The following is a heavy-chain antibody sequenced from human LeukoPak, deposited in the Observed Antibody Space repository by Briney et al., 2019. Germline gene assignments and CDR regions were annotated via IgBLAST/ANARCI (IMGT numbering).Heavy chain of an antibody. J-gene: IGHJ3*01. CDR3: AKETGYSSGWWPVYDAFDL. V-gene: IGHV3-30-3*01. CDR2: ISYDGSNK. Sequence: GGSLRLSCAASGFTFSSYAMHWVRQAPGKGLEWVAVISYDGSNKYYADSVKGRFTISRDNSKNTLYLQMNSLRAEDTAVYYCAKETGYSSGWWPVYDAFDLWGQGTMVTVSS. CDR1: GFTFSSYA. D-gene: IGHD6-19*01.